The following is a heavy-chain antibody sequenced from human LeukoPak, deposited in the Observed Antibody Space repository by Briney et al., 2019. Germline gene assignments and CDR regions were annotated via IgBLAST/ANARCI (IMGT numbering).Heavy chain of an antibody. D-gene: IGHD6-19*01. Sequence: GGSLRLSCAASGFRFSTYWMHCVRQATGKGLVWVSHINVYGSGATYADSVKGRFTISRDNAKNTLYLHMNSLRAEDTAVYYCARATRIYSSGWYYSFDYWGQGTLVTVSS. CDR2: INVYGSGA. CDR1: GFRFSTYW. V-gene: IGHV3-74*01. J-gene: IGHJ4*02. CDR3: ARATRIYSSGWYYSFDY.